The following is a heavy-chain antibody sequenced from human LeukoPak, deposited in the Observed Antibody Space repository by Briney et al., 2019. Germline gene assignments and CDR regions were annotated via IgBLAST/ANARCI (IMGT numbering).Heavy chain of an antibody. V-gene: IGHV3-23*01. Sequence: GALRNLFAGPGFSFKSFALARVRQGPGKGTGWGPKITKTGRTTSYTGSVKGRFTISRDNSKNTLHLQMNRLRVEDTALYFCAKDHDNTDSYYYFDSWGLGTLVTVSS. CDR3: AKDHDNTDSYYYFDS. CDR1: GFSFKSFA. D-gene: IGHD3-10*01. CDR2: TKTGRTT. J-gene: IGHJ4*02.